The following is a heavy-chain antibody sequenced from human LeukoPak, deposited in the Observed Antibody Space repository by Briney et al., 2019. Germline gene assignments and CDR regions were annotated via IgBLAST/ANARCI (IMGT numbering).Heavy chain of an antibody. J-gene: IGHJ3*02. CDR2: ISYDGSNK. Sequence: AVISYDGSNKYYADSVKSRFAISKDHSKNTLYLQMNSLRAEDTAVYYCARPLIVVVINDAFDIWGQGTMVTVSS. CDR3: ARPLIVVVINDAFDI. V-gene: IGHV3-30*09. D-gene: IGHD3-22*01.